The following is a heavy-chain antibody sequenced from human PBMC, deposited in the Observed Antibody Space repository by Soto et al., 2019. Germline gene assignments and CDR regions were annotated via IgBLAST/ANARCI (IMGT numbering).Heavy chain of an antibody. J-gene: IGHJ4*02. CDR2: IYYSGST. V-gene: IGHV4-31*03. CDR3: ARQPRILDCSSTSCHHEGPGYFDY. D-gene: IGHD2-2*01. Sequence: QVQLQESGPGLVKPSQTLSLTCTVSGGSISSGGYYWSWIRQHPGKGLEWIGYIYYSGSTYYNPSLKSRVTISVDTSKNQFSLKLSSVTAADTAVYYCARQPRILDCSSTSCHHEGPGYFDYWGQGTLVTVSS. CDR1: GGSISSGGYY.